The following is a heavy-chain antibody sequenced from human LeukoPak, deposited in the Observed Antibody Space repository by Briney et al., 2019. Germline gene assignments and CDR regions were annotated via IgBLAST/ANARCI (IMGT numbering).Heavy chain of an antibody. CDR1: GFTFSSYG. D-gene: IGHD3-10*02. J-gene: IGHJ6*04. V-gene: IGHV3-21*01. CDR3: AELGITMIGGV. CDR2: ISSSSSYI. Sequence: PGGSLRLSCVASGFTFSSYGMHWVRQAPGKGLEWVSSISSSSSYIYYADSVKGRFTISRDNAKNSLYLQMNSLRAEDTAVYYCAELGITMIGGVWGKGTTVTISS.